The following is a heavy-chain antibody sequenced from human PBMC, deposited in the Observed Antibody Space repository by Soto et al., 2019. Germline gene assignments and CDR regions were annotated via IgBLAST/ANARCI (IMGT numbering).Heavy chain of an antibody. J-gene: IGHJ3*01. D-gene: IGHD1-26*01. CDR3: AKYSRDSLWLPAGEYDTMAV. CDR1: GFTFENYA. V-gene: IGHV3-23*01. CDR2: ISGSGGTT. Sequence: PGGSLRLSCVASGFTFENYAMSWVRQAPGKGLEWVSAISGSGGTTYYSDSVKGRFTISLDNSKNTVLMQKNDLRVEGAAEYSCAKYSRDSLWLPAGEYDTMAVWGQ.